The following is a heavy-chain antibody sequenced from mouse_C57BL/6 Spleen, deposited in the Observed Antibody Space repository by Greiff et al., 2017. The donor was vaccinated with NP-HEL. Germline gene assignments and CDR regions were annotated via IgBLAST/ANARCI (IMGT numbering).Heavy chain of an antibody. J-gene: IGHJ3*01. CDR3: ARDPIYSNYEAY. V-gene: IGHV3-6*01. Sequence: VQLKESGPGLVKPSQSLSLTCSVTGYSITSGYYWNWIRQFPGNKLEWMGYISYDGSNNYNPSLKNRISITRDTSKNQFFLKLNSVTTEDTATYYCARDPIYSNYEAYWGQGTLVTVSA. CDR2: ISYDGSN. CDR1: GYSITSGYY. D-gene: IGHD2-5*01.